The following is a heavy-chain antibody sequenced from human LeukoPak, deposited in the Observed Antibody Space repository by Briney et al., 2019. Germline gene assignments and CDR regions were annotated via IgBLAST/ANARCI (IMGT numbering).Heavy chain of an antibody. Sequence: SETLSLTCAVYGGSFSGYYWSWIRQPPGKGLEWIGEINHSGSTNYNPSLKSRVTISVDTSKNQFSLKLSSVTAADTAVYFCAAENLDTAMVRIPYWGQGTLVTVSS. CDR2: INHSGST. D-gene: IGHD5-18*01. CDR3: AAENLDTAMVRIPY. V-gene: IGHV4-34*01. J-gene: IGHJ4*02. CDR1: GGSFSGYY.